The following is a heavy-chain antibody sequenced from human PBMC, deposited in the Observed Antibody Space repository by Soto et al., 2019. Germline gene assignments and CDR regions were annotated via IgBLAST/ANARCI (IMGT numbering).Heavy chain of an antibody. Sequence: GGSLRLSCAASGFTFSSYAMSWARQAPGKGLEWVSGISGSGGSTYYADSVNGRFTISRDNSKNTLYLQMNSLRAEDTAVYYCAKPLYSSGWSKFDYWGQGTLVTVSS. CDR2: ISGSGGST. CDR3: AKPLYSSGWSKFDY. CDR1: GFTFSSYA. J-gene: IGHJ4*02. D-gene: IGHD6-19*01. V-gene: IGHV3-23*01.